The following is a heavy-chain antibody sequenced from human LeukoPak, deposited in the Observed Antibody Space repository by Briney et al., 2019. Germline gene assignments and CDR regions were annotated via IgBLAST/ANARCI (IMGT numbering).Heavy chain of an antibody. CDR2: IYYSGST. CDR1: GGSISSYY. Sequence: SETLSLTCTVSGGSISSYYWSWIRQPPGKGLEWIGYIYYSGSTNYNPSLKSRVTISVDTSKNQFSLKLSSVTAADTAVYYCALGRVQAARTFDYWGQGTLVTVSS. D-gene: IGHD2-2*01. J-gene: IGHJ4*02. V-gene: IGHV4-59*01. CDR3: ALGRVQAARTFDY.